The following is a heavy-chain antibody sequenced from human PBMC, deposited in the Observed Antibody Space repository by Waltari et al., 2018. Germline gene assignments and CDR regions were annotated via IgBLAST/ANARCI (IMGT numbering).Heavy chain of an antibody. J-gene: IGHJ4*02. V-gene: IGHV4-59*01. D-gene: IGHD6-19*01. Sequence: QVQLQESGPGLVKPSETLSLTCTVSGASINNYFWSWIRQPPGKGLEWIGYMYASGNSNYHPPLKSRVTMSIDASKNQFSLKLSSVTPADTAVYYCARGGDKQWLVDGYWGQGTLVTVSS. CDR2: MYASGNS. CDR1: GASINNYF. CDR3: ARGGDKQWLVDGY.